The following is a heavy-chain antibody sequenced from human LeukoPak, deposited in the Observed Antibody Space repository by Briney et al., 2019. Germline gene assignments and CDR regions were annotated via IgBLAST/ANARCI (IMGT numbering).Heavy chain of an antibody. Sequence: PGGSLRPSCAASGFTFSSYGMHWVRQAPGKGLEWVAVIWYDGSNKYYADSVKGRFTISRDNSKNTLYLQMNSLRAEDTAVYYCAREKFLAAAGTRGSWFDPWGQGTLVTVSS. CDR2: IWYDGSNK. J-gene: IGHJ5*02. CDR1: GFTFSSYG. V-gene: IGHV3-33*01. CDR3: AREKFLAAAGTRGSWFDP. D-gene: IGHD6-13*01.